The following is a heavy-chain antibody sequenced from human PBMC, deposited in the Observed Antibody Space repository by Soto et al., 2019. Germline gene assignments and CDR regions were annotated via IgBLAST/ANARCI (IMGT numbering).Heavy chain of an antibody. CDR2: INHSGST. Sequence: QVQLQQWGAGLLKPSETLSLTCAVYGGSFSGYYWSWIRQPPGKGLEWIGEINHSGSTNYNPSLKSRVTISVDPSKNQFSLKLRSVTAADTAVYYCARRYSGYDFDFWGQGTLVTVSS. V-gene: IGHV4-34*01. CDR3: ARRYSGYDFDF. D-gene: IGHD5-12*01. CDR1: GGSFSGYY. J-gene: IGHJ4*02.